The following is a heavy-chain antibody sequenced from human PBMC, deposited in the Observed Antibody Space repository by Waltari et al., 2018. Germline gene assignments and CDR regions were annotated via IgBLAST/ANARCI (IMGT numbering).Heavy chain of an antibody. CDR1: DVLVPNSY. CDR2: VSHSGSS. Sequence: QVQLQGSGPGLLKASETLSLTCAVSDVLVPNSYWSWIRQAAGKQLEWIGRVSHSGSSNYNPSLASRVQMYVDRSKNHFSLKLNSVTAADTAIYYCARDQHLAASRGFGMDVWGRGTTVTVSS. D-gene: IGHD3-16*01. V-gene: IGHV4-4*07. CDR3: ARDQHLAASRGFGMDV. J-gene: IGHJ6*02.